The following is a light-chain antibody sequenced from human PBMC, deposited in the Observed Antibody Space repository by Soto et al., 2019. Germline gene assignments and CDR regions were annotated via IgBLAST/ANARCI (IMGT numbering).Light chain of an antibody. CDR2: AAS. Sequence: DIPMTQSPSSLSASVGDRVTITCRASQGIRNSLAWYQQKPGKVPKLLIYAASSLQSGVPSRFSGSGSGTDFTLTISSLQPEDVATYYCQKYDSAPYTFGQGIKLEIK. V-gene: IGKV1-27*01. CDR1: QGIRNS. CDR3: QKYDSAPYT. J-gene: IGKJ2*01.